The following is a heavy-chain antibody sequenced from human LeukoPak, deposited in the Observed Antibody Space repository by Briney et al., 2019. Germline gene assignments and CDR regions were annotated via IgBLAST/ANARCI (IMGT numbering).Heavy chain of an antibody. V-gene: IGHV5-10-1*01. Sequence: GESLKISCKGSGYSFTSYWISWVRQMPGKGLEWMGRIDPSDSYTNYSPSFQGHVTISADKSISTAYLQWSSLKASDTAMYYCARHPDYGDYPIWFDPWGQGTLVTVSS. CDR2: IDPSDSYT. CDR3: ARHPDYGDYPIWFDP. D-gene: IGHD4-17*01. CDR1: GYSFTSYW. J-gene: IGHJ5*02.